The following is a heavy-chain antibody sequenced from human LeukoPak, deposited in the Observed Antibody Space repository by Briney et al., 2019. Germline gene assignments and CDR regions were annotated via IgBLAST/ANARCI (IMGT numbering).Heavy chain of an antibody. CDR2: ISGSGGST. CDR1: GFTFSSYG. V-gene: IGHV3-23*01. D-gene: IGHD3-10*01. J-gene: IGHJ3*02. CDR3: AKDQSYYGSGRAFDI. Sequence: GGSLRLSCAASGFTFSSYGMHWVRQAPGKGLEWVSAISGSGGSTYYADSVKGRFTISRDNSKNTLYLQMNSLRAEDTAVYYCAKDQSYYGSGRAFDIWGQGTMVTVSS.